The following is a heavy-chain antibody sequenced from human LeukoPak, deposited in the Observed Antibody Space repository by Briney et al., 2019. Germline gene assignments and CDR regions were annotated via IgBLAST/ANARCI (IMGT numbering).Heavy chain of an antibody. V-gene: IGHV1-69*04. CDR1: GGTFNNYA. CDR2: VVPMFGIR. D-gene: IGHD5-12*01. Sequence: SVKVSCKASGGTFNNYAISWVRQAPGQGLEWMGRVVPMFGIRNYPQTFRGRVNITADKATNTAYMELRSLRAEDTAIYYCATEPSRSYSFDHLDFWGLGTQVTVSS. J-gene: IGHJ4*02. CDR3: ATEPSRSYSFDHLDF.